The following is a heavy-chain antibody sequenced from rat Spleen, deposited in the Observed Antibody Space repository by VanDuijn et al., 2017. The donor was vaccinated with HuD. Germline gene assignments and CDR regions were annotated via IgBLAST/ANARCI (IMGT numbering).Heavy chain of an antibody. V-gene: IGHV5-29*01. CDR2: ISYDGSST. Sequence: EVQLVESGGGLVQPGRSLKLSCAASGFTFNAYDMAWVRQAPTKGLEWVATISYDGSSTYYPDSVKGRLTISRDNAKSTLYLQVDSLRSEDTATYYCATITTAAYFDYWGQGVMVTVSS. CDR3: ATITTAAYFDY. J-gene: IGHJ2*01. D-gene: IGHD1-2*01. CDR1: GFTFNAYD.